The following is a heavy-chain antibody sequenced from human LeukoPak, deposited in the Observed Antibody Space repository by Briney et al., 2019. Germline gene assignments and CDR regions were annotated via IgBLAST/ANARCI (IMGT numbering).Heavy chain of an antibody. J-gene: IGHJ6*03. D-gene: IGHD3-16*01. CDR2: IYYGGST. Sequence: PSETLSLTCTVSGGSISSYYWSWIRQPPGKGLEWIGYIYYGGSTNYNPSLKSRVTISVDTSKNQFSLKLSSVTAADTAVYYCARVLGDPYYYYYYMDVWGKGTTVTVSS. CDR3: ARVLGDPYYYYYYMDV. V-gene: IGHV4-59*01. CDR1: GGSISSYY.